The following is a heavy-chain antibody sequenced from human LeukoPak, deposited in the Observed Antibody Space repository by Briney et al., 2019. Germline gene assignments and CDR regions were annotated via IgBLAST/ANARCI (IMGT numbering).Heavy chain of an antibody. V-gene: IGHV3-74*01. J-gene: IGHJ4*02. CDR2: INSDGSWT. CDR3: VSFYETY. CDR1: GNYW. Sequence: GGSLRLSCAASGNYWMHWVRQAPGKGLVWVSHINSDGSWTSHADSVKGRFTISKDNAKNTVYLQMNSLRAEDTAVYYCVSFYETYWGRGTLVTVSP. D-gene: IGHD2/OR15-2a*01.